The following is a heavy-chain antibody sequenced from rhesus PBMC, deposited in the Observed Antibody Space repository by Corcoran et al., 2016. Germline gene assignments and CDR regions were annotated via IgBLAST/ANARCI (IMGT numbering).Heavy chain of an antibody. Sequence: QVQLQESGPGLVKPSETLSLTCTVSGASTSSYWWSWLRQPTGKGREWFGEINGNSGSTNYNPTLKSRVTISIDTSKNQFSLKLSSVTAADTAVYYCAIGDCTSTTCYGYWGQGVLVTVSS. D-gene: IGHD2-2*01. V-gene: IGHV4-80*01. CDR2: INGNSGST. CDR1: GASTSSYW. CDR3: AIGDCTSTTCYGY. J-gene: IGHJ4*01.